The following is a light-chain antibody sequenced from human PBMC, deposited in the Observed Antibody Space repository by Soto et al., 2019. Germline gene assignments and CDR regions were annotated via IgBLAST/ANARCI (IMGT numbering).Light chain of an antibody. J-gene: IGKJ4*01. CDR1: QDISIY. CDR3: QQYEKLPLT. Sequence: DIQMTKSPSSLSASVGDRVTITCQASQDISIYLHWYQQSPGKVPNLLIYDASNLETGVPTRFSGSGSGTNFTFTISSLQPEDFATYYCQQYEKLPLTFGGGTKV. V-gene: IGKV1-33*01. CDR2: DAS.